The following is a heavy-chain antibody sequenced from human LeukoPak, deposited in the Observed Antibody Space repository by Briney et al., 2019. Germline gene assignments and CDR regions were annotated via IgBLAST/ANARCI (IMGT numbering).Heavy chain of an antibody. D-gene: IGHD3-22*01. CDR1: GGSFSGYY. Sequence: SETLSLTCAVYGGSFSGYYWSWIRQPPGKGLEWIGEINHSGSTNYNPSLKSRVTISVDTSKNQFSLKLSSVTAADTAVYYCARVQKVGSSGYFFDYWGQGTLVTVSS. J-gene: IGHJ4*02. CDR2: INHSGST. V-gene: IGHV4-34*01. CDR3: ARVQKVGSSGYFFDY.